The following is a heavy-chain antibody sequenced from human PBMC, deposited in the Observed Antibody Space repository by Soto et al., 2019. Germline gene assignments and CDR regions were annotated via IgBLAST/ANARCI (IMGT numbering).Heavy chain of an antibody. CDR1: GGTFSSYA. CDR2: IIPIFGTA. CDR3: ARVYCSGGSCYNLWGDAFDI. Sequence: QVQLVQSGAEVKKPGSSVKVSCKASGGTFSSYAISWVRQAPGQGLEWMGGIIPIFGTANYAQKFQGRVTITADESTSTAYMELSSLRSEDTAVYYCARVYCSGGSCYNLWGDAFDIWGQGTMVTVSS. J-gene: IGHJ3*02. D-gene: IGHD2-15*01. V-gene: IGHV1-69*01.